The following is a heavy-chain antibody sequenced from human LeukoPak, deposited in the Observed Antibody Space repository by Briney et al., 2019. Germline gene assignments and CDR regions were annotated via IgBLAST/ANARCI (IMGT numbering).Heavy chain of an antibody. J-gene: IGHJ5*02. CDR1: GGSISSSSYY. Sequence: SETLSLTCTVSGGSISSSSYYWGWIRQPPGTGLEWIGSIYYSGSTYYNPSLKSRVTISVDTSKNQFSLKLSSVTAADTAVYYCARDPHLNWFDPWGQGTLVTVSS. CDR2: IYYSGST. CDR3: ARDPHLNWFDP. V-gene: IGHV4-39*07.